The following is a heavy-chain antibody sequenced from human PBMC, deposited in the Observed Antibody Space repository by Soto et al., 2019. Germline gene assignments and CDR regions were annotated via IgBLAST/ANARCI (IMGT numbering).Heavy chain of an antibody. CDR1: GGSFSGYY. V-gene: IGHV4-34*01. J-gene: IGHJ4*02. D-gene: IGHD2-2*01. CDR3: ARASGGTSCQYCY. Sequence: NPSETLSLTCAVYGGSFSGYYWSWIRQPPGKGLEWIGEINHSGSTNYNPSLKSRVTISVDTSKNQFSLKLSSVTAADTAVHYCARASGGTSCQYCYWGQGTLVTVSS. CDR2: INHSGST.